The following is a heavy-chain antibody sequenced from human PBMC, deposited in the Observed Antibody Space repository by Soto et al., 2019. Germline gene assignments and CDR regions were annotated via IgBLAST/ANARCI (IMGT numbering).Heavy chain of an antibody. J-gene: IGHJ4*02. V-gene: IGHV3-23*01. CDR1: GFTFSSYA. D-gene: IGHD6-19*01. Sequence: EVQLLESGGGLVQPGGSLRLSCAASGFTFSSYAMNWVRQAPGKGLEWVSVISGSGGSTYYADSVKGRFTISRDNSKNTLDLQMNSLRAEDTAVYYCARRSSGWYFAYWGQGTLATVSS. CDR2: ISGSGGST. CDR3: ARRSSGWYFAY.